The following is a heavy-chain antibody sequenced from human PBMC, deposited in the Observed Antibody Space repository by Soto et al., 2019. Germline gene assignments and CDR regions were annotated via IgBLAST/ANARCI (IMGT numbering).Heavy chain of an antibody. CDR3: ARVYRRRDLTGYYKYYYYYYMDV. V-gene: IGHV4-34*01. CDR2: INHSGST. Sequence: QVQLQQWGAGLLKPSETLSLTCAVYGGSFSGYYWSWIRQPPGKGLEWIGEINHSGSTNYNPSLKSRVTISVDTSKNQFSLKLSSVTAADTAVYYFARVYRRRDLTGYYKYYYYYYMDVWGKGTTVTVSS. CDR1: GGSFSGYY. D-gene: IGHD3-9*01. J-gene: IGHJ6*03.